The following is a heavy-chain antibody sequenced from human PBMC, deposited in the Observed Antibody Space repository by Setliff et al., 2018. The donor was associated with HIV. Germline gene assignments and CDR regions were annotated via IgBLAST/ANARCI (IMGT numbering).Heavy chain of an antibody. CDR3: ARRTYGSSRFDP. J-gene: IGHJ5*02. D-gene: IGHD6-19*01. CDR2: IHTTGTT. CDR1: GGSISSGSYY. Sequence: SETLSLTCTVSGGSISSGSYYWSWIRQPAGEGLEWIGQIHTTGTTNCNPSLKSRVTISVDTSKNQFSLQLSPVTAADTAVYYCARRTYGSSRFDPWGQGTLVTVSS. V-gene: IGHV4-61*09.